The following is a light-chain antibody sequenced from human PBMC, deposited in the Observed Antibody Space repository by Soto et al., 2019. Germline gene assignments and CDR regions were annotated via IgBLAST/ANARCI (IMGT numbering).Light chain of an antibody. J-gene: IGLJ2*01. CDR1: SSDVGAYEY. CDR2: NVG. Sequence: QSVLTQPRSVSGSPGQSVTISCTGTSSDVGAYEYVSWYQQHPGKVPKLMMFNVGERPAGVPDRFSGSKSGNTASLSISGLQAEDEADYYCCAYAGSYTVLFGGGTKLTVL. V-gene: IGLV2-11*01. CDR3: CAYAGSYTVL.